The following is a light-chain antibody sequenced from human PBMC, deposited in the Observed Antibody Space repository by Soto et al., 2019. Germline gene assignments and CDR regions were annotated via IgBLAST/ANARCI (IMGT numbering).Light chain of an antibody. J-gene: IGLJ2*01. CDR2: DVS. V-gene: IGLV2-14*03. CDR1: SNDIGGYNY. CDR3: ASYTSQKGLI. Sequence: QSALTQPASVSGSPGQSITFSCSGSSNDIGGYNYVSWYQHRSGEAPTLLIYDVSSRPSGVSHRFSGSKSGNTASLSISGFQTQDEGDYYCASYTSQKGLIFGGGTKVTVL.